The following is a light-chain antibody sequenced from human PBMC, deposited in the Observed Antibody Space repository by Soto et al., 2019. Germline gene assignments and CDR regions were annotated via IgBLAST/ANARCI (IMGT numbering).Light chain of an antibody. Sequence: EIVLTQSPATLSLSPGERATLSCRASQSVSSYLAWYQQTPGQAPRVLIYDASYRATGIPARFSGSGSGTDFTLTISGLEPEDSVVYYCQQRSNWPPTFGPGTRVDIK. V-gene: IGKV3-11*01. J-gene: IGKJ3*01. CDR1: QSVSSY. CDR3: QQRSNWPPT. CDR2: DAS.